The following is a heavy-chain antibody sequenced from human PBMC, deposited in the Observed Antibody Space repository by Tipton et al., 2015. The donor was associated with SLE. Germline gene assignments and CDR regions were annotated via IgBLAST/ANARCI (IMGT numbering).Heavy chain of an antibody. Sequence: FTISRDNAKNSLYLQMNSLRAEDTAVYYCARVVGSSWLDYWGQGTLVTVSS. V-gene: IGHV3-48*01. J-gene: IGHJ4*02. CDR3: ARVVGSSWLDY. D-gene: IGHD6-13*01.